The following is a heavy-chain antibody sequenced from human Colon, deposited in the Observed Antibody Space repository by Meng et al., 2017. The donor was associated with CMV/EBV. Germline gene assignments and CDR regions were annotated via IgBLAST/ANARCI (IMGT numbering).Heavy chain of an antibody. Sequence: SGFRFSGSGIHWVRQASGKGLEWVGRIRHKAESYATTYAASLKGRFTISRDDSKNTAYLQMNSLKIEDTAVYYCTRHEVGTGRYFDLWGRGALVTVSS. D-gene: IGHD1-14*01. CDR2: IRHKAESYAT. J-gene: IGHJ2*01. V-gene: IGHV3-73*01. CDR1: GFRFSGSG. CDR3: TRHEVGTGRYFDL.